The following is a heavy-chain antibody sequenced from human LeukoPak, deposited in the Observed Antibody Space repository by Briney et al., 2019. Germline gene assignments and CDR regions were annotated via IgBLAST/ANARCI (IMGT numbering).Heavy chain of an antibody. CDR2: IIPIFGTA. Sequence: EASVKVSCKASGGTFSSYAISWVLQAPGQGLEWMGGIIPIFGTANYAQKFQGRVTITTDESTSTAYMELSSLRSEDTAVYYCARVYRGDYGGNRFDPWGQGTLVTVSS. V-gene: IGHV1-69*05. J-gene: IGHJ5*02. D-gene: IGHD4-23*01. CDR1: GGTFSSYA. CDR3: ARVYRGDYGGNRFDP.